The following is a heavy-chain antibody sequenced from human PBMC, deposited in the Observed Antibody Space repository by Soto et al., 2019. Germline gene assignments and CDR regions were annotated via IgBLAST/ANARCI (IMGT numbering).Heavy chain of an antibody. D-gene: IGHD5-18*01. CDR3: ARDRLLPPPKTPPDY. CDR2: ISAYNGNT. V-gene: IGHV1-18*01. J-gene: IGHJ4*02. Sequence: QVQLVQSGAEVKKPGASVKVSCKASGYTFTSYGISWVRQAPGQGLEWMGWISAYNGNTNYAQKLQGRVTMTTDTATSTAYMELRSLRSDDTAVYYCARDRLLPPPKTPPDYWGQGTLFTVSS. CDR1: GYTFTSYG.